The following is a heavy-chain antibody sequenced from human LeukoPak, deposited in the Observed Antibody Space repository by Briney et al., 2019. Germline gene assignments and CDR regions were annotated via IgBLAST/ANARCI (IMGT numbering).Heavy chain of an antibody. CDR2: VNPNSGGT. J-gene: IGHJ6*02. CDR1: GYTFIDYY. D-gene: IGHD6-19*01. Sequence: ASVKVSCKASGYTFIDYYIHWVRLAPGQGLQWMGWVNPNSGGTNYAQNFQGRVTMTRDTSTSTGYLELSRLTSDDTAVYYCARDRGSGTGSDYYGMDVWGQGTTVTVSS. V-gene: IGHV1-2*02. CDR3: ARDRGSGTGSDYYGMDV.